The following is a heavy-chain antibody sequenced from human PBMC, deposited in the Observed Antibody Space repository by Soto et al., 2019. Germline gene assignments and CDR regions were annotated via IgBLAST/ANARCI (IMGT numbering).Heavy chain of an antibody. J-gene: IGHJ4*02. CDR3: AKADVGVGIMNY. CDR1: GFTFSSYA. CDR2: ISGSGDRT. Sequence: EVQLLESGGGLVQPGGSLRLSCAASGFTFSSYAMSWVRQAPGKGREWVSAISGSGDRTYYADSVKGRFTISRDNSKHTLYLQMNSLRAEDTAVYYGAKADVGVGIMNYWGQGTLVTVSS. D-gene: IGHD3-3*01. V-gene: IGHV3-23*01.